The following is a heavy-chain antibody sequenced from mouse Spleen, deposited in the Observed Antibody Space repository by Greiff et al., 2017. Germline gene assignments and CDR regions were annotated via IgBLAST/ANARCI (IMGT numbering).Heavy chain of an antibody. Sequence: EVKLQESGPELVKPGASVKMSCKASGYTFTDYNMHWVKQSHGKSLEWIGYINPNNGGTSYNQKFKGKATLTVNKSSSTAYMELRSLTSEDSAVYYCARGGDYSAWYFDVWGAGTTVTVSS. V-gene: IGHV1-22*01. CDR2: INPNNGGT. J-gene: IGHJ1*01. CDR3: ARGGDYSAWYFDV. CDR1: GYTFTDYN. D-gene: IGHD1-1*01.